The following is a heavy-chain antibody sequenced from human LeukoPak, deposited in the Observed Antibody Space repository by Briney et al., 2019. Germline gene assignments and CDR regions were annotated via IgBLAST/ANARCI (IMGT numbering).Heavy chain of an antibody. CDR1: GDTFSGYY. D-gene: IGHD2-8*01. CDR3: ARDMLAVPSNWFDP. CDR2: INPSGGGT. V-gene: IGHV1-46*01. J-gene: IGHJ5*02. Sequence: GASVKVSCKASGDTFSGYYIHWVRQAPGQGLEWMGVINPSGGGTSYAQKFQGRVTMTRDTSTSTVYMDLRSLRSEDTAVYFCARDMLAVPSNWFDPWGQGTLVTVSS.